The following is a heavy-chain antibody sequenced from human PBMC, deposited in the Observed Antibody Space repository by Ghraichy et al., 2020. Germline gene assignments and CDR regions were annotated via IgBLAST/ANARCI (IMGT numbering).Heavy chain of an antibody. D-gene: IGHD3-22*01. J-gene: IGHJ4*02. CDR3: AREGDSSGYYYGGYFDY. Sequence: SVKVSCKASGGTFSSYAISWVRQAPGQGLEWMGGIIPIFGTANYAQKFQGRVTITADKSTSTAYMELSSLRSEDTAVYYCAREGDSSGYYYGGYFDYWGQGTLVTVSS. V-gene: IGHV1-69*06. CDR1: GGTFSSYA. CDR2: IIPIFGTA.